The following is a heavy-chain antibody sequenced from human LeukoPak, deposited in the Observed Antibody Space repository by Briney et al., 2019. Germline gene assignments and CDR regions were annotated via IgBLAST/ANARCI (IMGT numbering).Heavy chain of an antibody. CDR1: GFTFSSYS. D-gene: IGHD3-22*01. CDR3: AIMHGYYDGSGYWVQ. Sequence: GGSLRLSCAASGFTFSSYSMNWVRQAPGKGLEWVSFITPNADRTSYADSVEGRFTISRDNPRNTLYMQMNSLRDEDTALYYCAIMHGYYDGSGYWVQWGQGTLVTVSS. J-gene: IGHJ1*01. CDR2: ITPNADRT. V-gene: IGHV3-23*01.